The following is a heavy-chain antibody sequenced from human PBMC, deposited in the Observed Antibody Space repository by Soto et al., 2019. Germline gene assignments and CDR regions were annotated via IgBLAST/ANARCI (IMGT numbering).Heavy chain of an antibody. CDR3: AGSVPSAVPFDY. J-gene: IGHJ4*02. D-gene: IGHD3-10*01. Sequence: SETLSLTCAVYGGSFSGYYWSWIRQPPGKGLEWIGEINHSGSTNYNPSLKSRVTISVDTSKNQFSLKLSSVTAADTAVYYCAGSVPSAVPFDYWGQGTLVTVSS. V-gene: IGHV4-34*01. CDR2: INHSGST. CDR1: GGSFSGYY.